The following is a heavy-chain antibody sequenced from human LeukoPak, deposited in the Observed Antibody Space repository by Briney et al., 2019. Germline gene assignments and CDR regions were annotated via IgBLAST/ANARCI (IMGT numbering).Heavy chain of an antibody. D-gene: IGHD6-19*01. CDR3: ARSIVVAGIVSDYYYYAMDV. J-gene: IGHJ6*02. CDR2: IYYSGST. V-gene: IGHV4-59*08. CDR1: GGSISSYY. Sequence: NPSEPLSLTCSVSGGSISSYYWSWIRQRPGKGLEWIGYIYYSGSTNYNPSLKSRVTISVHTSKNQFSLRLSSVTAAGTAVYYCARSIVVAGIVSDYYYYAMDVWGQGTTVTVSS.